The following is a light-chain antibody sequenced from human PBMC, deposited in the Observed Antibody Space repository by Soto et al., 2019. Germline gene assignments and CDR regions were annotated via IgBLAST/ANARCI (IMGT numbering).Light chain of an antibody. CDR1: QYSSNF. V-gene: IGKV3-15*01. J-gene: IGKJ5*01. Sequence: ETLMTQSPATLSLSPGERATLSCRASQYSSNFLAWYQQKPGQGPRPLIYSASSRATGIPARFSGSGSGTEFTLTISSLQSEDFAIYYCLQYNNWPPATFVQGTRLEIK. CDR3: LQYNNWPPAT. CDR2: SAS.